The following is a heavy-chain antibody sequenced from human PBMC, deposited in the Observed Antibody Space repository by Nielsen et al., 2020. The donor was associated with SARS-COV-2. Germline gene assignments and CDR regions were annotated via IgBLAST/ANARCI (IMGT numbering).Heavy chain of an antibody. D-gene: IGHD1-26*01. CDR3: VRVRGVGTNLGGGFDI. Sequence: GESLKISCAASGFRFSSYSLHWVRQAPGKGLEWVAVMSYDVTTTNYADSLKGRFTISRDNSKNTLYLQMNRLRVEDTAVYYCVRVRGVGTNLGGGFDIWGQGTMVIVSS. CDR2: MSYDVTTT. CDR1: GFRFSSYS. V-gene: IGHV3-30-3*01. J-gene: IGHJ3*02.